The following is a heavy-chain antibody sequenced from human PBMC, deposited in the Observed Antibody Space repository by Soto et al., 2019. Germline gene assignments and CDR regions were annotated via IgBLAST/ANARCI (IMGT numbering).Heavy chain of an antibody. V-gene: IGHV1-18*01. CDR2: ISAYNGNT. J-gene: IGHJ6*02. CDR1: GYTFTSYG. Sequence: QVQLVQSGAEVKKPGASVKVSCKASGYTFTSYGISWVRQAPGQGLEWMGWISAYNGNTNNAQKLQGRVTMTTDKSTRTAYMELRSMRSDDTAVYYWARDPGGDIVVVPAAMRAVGDLYYGMDVWGQGTTVTVSS. CDR3: ARDPGGDIVVVPAAMRAVGDLYYGMDV. D-gene: IGHD2-2*01.